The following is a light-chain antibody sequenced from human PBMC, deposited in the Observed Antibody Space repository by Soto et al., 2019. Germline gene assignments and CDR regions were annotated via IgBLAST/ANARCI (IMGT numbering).Light chain of an antibody. J-gene: IGLJ1*01. CDR1: SSDIGTYDH. Sequence: ALTQPASVPGSPGQPITISCSGTSSDIGTYDHVAWFQQFPGKTPKLVIYSVSDRPSGVSYRFSGSKSGNTASLTISGLQADDEADYYCISYTVSRSYVFGTGTKVTVL. CDR3: ISYTVSRSYV. CDR2: SVS. V-gene: IGLV2-14*01.